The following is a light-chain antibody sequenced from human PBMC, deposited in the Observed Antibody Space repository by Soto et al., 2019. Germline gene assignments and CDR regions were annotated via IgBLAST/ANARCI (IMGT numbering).Light chain of an antibody. Sequence: QSALTQPASVSGSPGQSITISCSGTISDFAVYNYVSWYQQHPGKAPKLMLYGVSKRPSGVSNRFSGSKSGNRASLTISGPPPEDGPDYSAPPHPPSRPPQVFGTGT. CDR3: PPHPPSRPPQV. CDR1: ISDFAVYNY. J-gene: IGLJ1*01. CDR2: GVS. V-gene: IGLV2-14*01.